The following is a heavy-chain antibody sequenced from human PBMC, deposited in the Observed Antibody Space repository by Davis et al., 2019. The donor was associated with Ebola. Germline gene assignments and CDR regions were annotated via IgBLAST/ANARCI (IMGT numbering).Heavy chain of an antibody. Sequence: PSETLSLTCAVYGGSFSGYYWSWIRQPPGKGLEWIGEINHSGSTNYNPSLKSRVTISVDTSKNQFSLKLSSVTAADTAVYYCAREEIPLIFDYWGQGTLVTVSS. CDR2: INHSGST. CDR1: GGSFSGYY. D-gene: IGHD5-24*01. V-gene: IGHV4-34*01. J-gene: IGHJ4*02. CDR3: AREEIPLIFDY.